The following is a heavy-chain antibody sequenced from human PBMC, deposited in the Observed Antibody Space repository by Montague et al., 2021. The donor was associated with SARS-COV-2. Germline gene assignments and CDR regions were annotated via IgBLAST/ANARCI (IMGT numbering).Heavy chain of an antibody. D-gene: IGHD3-3*01. CDR1: GFTFSSHD. V-gene: IGHV3-13*01. Sequence: SRRLSCAASGFTFSSHDTHWVRQSPGNGLQWFSAIGTAGGTYYEGSVEGRFTISREDAKSSLSLQMTSLTAGDTAVYYCARAHADSVYHFWSGSVTSTSLDVWGKGTAVTVSS. CDR3: ARAHADSVYHFWSGSVTSTSLDV. J-gene: IGHJ6*04. CDR2: IGTAGGT.